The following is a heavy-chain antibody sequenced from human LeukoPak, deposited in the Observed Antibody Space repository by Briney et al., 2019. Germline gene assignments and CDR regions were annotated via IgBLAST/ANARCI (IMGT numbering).Heavy chain of an antibody. D-gene: IGHD2-2*01. V-gene: IGHV4-59*01. CDR3: ARLDVGCSSTSCYFFRFDP. J-gene: IGHJ5*02. Sequence: PSETLSLTCTVSGGSISSYYWSWTRQPPGKGLEWIGYIYYSGSTNYNPSLKSRVTISVDTSKNQFSLKLSSVTAADTAVYYCARLDVGCSSTSCYFFRFDPWGQGTLVTVSS. CDR1: GGSISSYY. CDR2: IYYSGST.